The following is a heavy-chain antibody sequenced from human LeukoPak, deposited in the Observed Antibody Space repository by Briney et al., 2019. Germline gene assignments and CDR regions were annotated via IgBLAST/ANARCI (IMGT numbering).Heavy chain of an antibody. CDR2: ISYDGSNK. Sequence: GGSLRLSCAASGFTFSSYGMHWVRQAPGKGLEWVAVISYDGSNKYYADSVKGRFTISRDNSKNTLYLQVNSLRAEDTAVYYCAKDTASSWWYFDLWGRGTLVTVSS. J-gene: IGHJ2*01. V-gene: IGHV3-30*18. CDR3: AKDTASSWWYFDL. CDR1: GFTFSSYG. D-gene: IGHD5-18*01.